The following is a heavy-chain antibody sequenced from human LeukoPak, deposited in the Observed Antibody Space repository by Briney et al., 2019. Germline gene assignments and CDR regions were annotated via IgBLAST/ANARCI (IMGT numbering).Heavy chain of an antibody. V-gene: IGHV3-33*08. Sequence: GALRLSCAAPGFPLRSHGMHWVRPAPGKGLEWVALTWYDGSKENYADSVKGRCTISRDMSKNTPNLQMNSLRVEDTAVFYCARDLSFGSLDFRGQGTLVTVSS. CDR3: ARDLSFGSLDF. J-gene: IGHJ4*02. CDR2: TWYDGSKE. CDR1: GFPLRSHG. D-gene: IGHD1-26*01.